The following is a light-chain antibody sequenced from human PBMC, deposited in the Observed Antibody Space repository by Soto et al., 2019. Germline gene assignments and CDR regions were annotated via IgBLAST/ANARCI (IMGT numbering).Light chain of an antibody. CDR1: QAIRSNY. CDR2: AAS. Sequence: EIVLTQSPGTLSLSLGERATLSCRASQAIRSNYLAWYQQKHGQAPRLLIYAASNRVPGIPDRFSGSGSGTDFTLTISRVEPEDFAVYYSHQYGSSLSWTFGQGTKVEVK. V-gene: IGKV3-20*01. J-gene: IGKJ1*01. CDR3: HQYGSSLSWT.